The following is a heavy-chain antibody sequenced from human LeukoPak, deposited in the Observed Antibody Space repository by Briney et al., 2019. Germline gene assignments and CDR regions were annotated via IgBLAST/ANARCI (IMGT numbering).Heavy chain of an antibody. CDR1: GGTFSSYA. D-gene: IGHD5-12*01. V-gene: IGHV1-69*05. CDR3: AADSGVYSGYEFDY. CDR2: IIPIFGTA. Sequence: SSVKVSCKASGGTFSSYAISWVRQAPGQGLEWMGRIIPIFGTANYAQKFQGRVTITTDESTSTAYMELSSPRSEDTAVYYCAADSGVYSGYEFDYWGQGTLVTVSS. J-gene: IGHJ4*02.